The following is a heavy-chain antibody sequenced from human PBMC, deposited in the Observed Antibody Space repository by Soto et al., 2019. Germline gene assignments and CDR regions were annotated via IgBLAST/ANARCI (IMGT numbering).Heavy chain of an antibody. J-gene: IGHJ5*02. CDR2: IYYSDSI. CDR1: GGSICSYY. Sequence: SETLSLTCTVSGGSICSYYWSWIRQPPGKGLEWIGYIYYSDSINYNPSLKSRVIISDDTSKNQFSLRLSSVTAADTAVYCARAYYDTSGYSLDPWGQGILVTVSS. D-gene: IGHD3-22*01. V-gene: IGHV4-59*01. CDR3: ARAYYDTSGYSLDP.